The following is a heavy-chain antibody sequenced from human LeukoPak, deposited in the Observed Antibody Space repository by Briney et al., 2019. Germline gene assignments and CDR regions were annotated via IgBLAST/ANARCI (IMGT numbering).Heavy chain of an antibody. Sequence: PGGSLRLSCAASGFTFSDYYMSWIRQAPGKGLDGVSYISSSGSTIYYADSVKGRFTISRDNAKNSLYLQMNILRAEDTAVYYCAREGHDSSGYYYFDYWGKGTLVTVSS. CDR3: AREGHDSSGYYYFDY. CDR2: ISSSGSTI. CDR1: GFTFSDYY. D-gene: IGHD3-22*01. J-gene: IGHJ4*02. V-gene: IGHV3-11*01.